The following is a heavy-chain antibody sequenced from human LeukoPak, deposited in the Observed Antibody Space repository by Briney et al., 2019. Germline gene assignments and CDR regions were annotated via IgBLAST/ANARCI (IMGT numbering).Heavy chain of an antibody. J-gene: IGHJ5*02. CDR1: GYTFTDFH. V-gene: IGHV1-2*02. CDR2: VNANSGAR. Sequence: GASVKVSFKASGYTFTDFHMHWVRQAPGEGGEGMGWVNANSGARDYAQKFQGRVTMTRYTSVSTAYMELITLRSHDTTVYYCARAPSPYMAEIIAVATPDCFDLWGQGTLVTVSS. CDR3: ARAPSPYMAEIIAVATPDCFDL. D-gene: IGHD6-19*01.